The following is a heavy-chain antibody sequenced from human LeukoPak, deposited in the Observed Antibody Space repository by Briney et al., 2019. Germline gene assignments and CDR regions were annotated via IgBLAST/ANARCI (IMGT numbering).Heavy chain of an antibody. CDR3: VRSMSGRNDF. D-gene: IGHD3-3*01. V-gene: IGHV3-74*01. Sequence: GGSLRLSCAGSGFIFSNYWVHWVRQAPGTGLVWVSRINIDGTRTDYAGSVRGRFTISRDNVRNTVSLEMNSLTAEDTAVYYCVRSMSGRNDFWGQGALVTVSS. CDR1: GFIFSNYW. CDR2: INIDGTRT. J-gene: IGHJ4*02.